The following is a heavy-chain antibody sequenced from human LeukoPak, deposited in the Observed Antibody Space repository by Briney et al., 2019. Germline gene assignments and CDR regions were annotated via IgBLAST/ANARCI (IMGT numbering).Heavy chain of an antibody. J-gene: IGHJ4*02. D-gene: IGHD4-17*01. V-gene: IGHV1-18*01. Sequence: ASVKVSCKASGYTFTSYGISWVRQAPGQGLEWMGWISAYNGNTNYAQKLQGRVTMTTDTSTSTAHMELRSLRSDDTAVYYCARDSTVTGVDYWGQGTLVTVSS. CDR1: GYTFTSYG. CDR2: ISAYNGNT. CDR3: ARDSTVTGVDY.